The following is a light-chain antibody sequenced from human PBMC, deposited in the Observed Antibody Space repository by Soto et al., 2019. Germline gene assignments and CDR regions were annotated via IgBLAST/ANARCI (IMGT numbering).Light chain of an antibody. J-gene: IGKJ4*01. V-gene: IGKV1-39*01. CDR1: QSISNY. Sequence: DIQMTQSPSSLSASVGDRVTITCRASQSISNYLNWYQQKKGKAPNLLIYAASSLEGGVPSRFTGGGSGTHFTLTISSLQPEDFVTYYCQQSYSTPLTFGGGTKVDIK. CDR3: QQSYSTPLT. CDR2: AAS.